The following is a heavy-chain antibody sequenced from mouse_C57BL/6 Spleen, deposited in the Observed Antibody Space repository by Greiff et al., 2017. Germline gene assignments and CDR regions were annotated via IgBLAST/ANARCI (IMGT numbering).Heavy chain of an antibody. V-gene: IGHV3-8*01. J-gene: IGHJ4*01. CDR3: ARSSIYYDYDGADGYAMDY. D-gene: IGHD2-4*01. Sequence: EVKLVESGPGLAKPSQTLSLTCSVTGYSITSDYWNWIRKFPGNKLEYMGYISYSGSTYYNPSLKSRLSITRDTSKNQYYLQLNSVTTEDTATYYCARSSIYYDYDGADGYAMDYWGQGTSVTVSS. CDR1: GYSITSDY. CDR2: ISYSGST.